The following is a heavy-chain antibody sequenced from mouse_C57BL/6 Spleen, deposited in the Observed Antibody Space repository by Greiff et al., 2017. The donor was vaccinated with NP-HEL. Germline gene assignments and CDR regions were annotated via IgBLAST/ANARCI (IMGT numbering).Heavy chain of an antibody. Sequence: VQLQQSGPELVKPGASVKIPCKASGYTFTDYNMDWVKQSHGKSLEWIGDINPNNGGTIYNQKFKGKATFTVDTSSRTAYMDLRSLASADTEVYYCEREGPGDLDDWGKGTSVTVSS. V-gene: IGHV1-18*01. CDR2: INPNNGGT. J-gene: IGHJ4*01. CDR3: EREGPGDLDD. CDR1: GYTFTDYN. D-gene: IGHD3-3*01.